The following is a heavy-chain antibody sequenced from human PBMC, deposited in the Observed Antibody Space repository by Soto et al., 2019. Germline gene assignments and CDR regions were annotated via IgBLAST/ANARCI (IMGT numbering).Heavy chain of an antibody. J-gene: IGHJ5*02. Sequence: QVQLQESGPGLVKPSQTLSLTCTVSGGSISSGGYYWSWIRQHPGKGVEWIGYIYYSGSTYYNPSLKSRVTISVDTSKNQFSLKLSSVTAADTAVYYCARVSIVVVPAAILELGNWFDPWGQGTLVTVSS. CDR1: GGSISSGGYY. CDR3: ARVSIVVVPAAILELGNWFDP. D-gene: IGHD2-2*01. V-gene: IGHV4-31*03. CDR2: IYYSGST.